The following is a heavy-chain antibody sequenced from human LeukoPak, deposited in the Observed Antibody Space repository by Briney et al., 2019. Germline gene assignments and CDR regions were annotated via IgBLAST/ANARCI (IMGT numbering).Heavy chain of an antibody. Sequence: SETLSLTCTVSGGSLSLYHWSWIRQPPGKGLEWIGYIFYSGSGSTNYNPSLKSRVTISLDTSKNQSTTHLTSVSAADTAVYYCARAVVILTYDAFDVWGEGTMVTVSS. D-gene: IGHD6-6*01. CDR1: GGSLSLYH. CDR3: ARAVVILTYDAFDV. V-gene: IGHV4-59*01. CDR2: IFYSGSGST. J-gene: IGHJ3*01.